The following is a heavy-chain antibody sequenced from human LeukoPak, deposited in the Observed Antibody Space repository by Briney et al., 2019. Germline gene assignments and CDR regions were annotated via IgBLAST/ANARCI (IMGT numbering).Heavy chain of an antibody. D-gene: IGHD2-2*01. CDR3: ARDYQVR. CDR1: GFTFSSYG. CDR2: IWYDGSNK. J-gene: IGHJ4*02. Sequence: PGGSLRLSCAASGFTFSSYGMHWDRQAPGKGLEWVAVIWYDGSNKYYADSVKGRFTISRDNSKNSLYLQMNSLRAEDTAVYYCARDYQVRWGQGTLVTVSS. V-gene: IGHV3-33*01.